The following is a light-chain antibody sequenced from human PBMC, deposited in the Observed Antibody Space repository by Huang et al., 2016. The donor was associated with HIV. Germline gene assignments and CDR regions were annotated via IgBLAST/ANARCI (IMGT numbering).Light chain of an antibody. Sequence: EIVMTQSPATLSMFPGGRVTLSCRASQSVGNNFAWYQQRRGQAPSLLMFDASTRATGIPARFSGSGSGTEFTLTITSLQSDDFAVYYCQQYSNWPPWTFGQGTEVEVK. J-gene: IGKJ1*01. CDR1: QSVGNN. CDR2: DAS. CDR3: QQYSNWPPWT. V-gene: IGKV3-15*01.